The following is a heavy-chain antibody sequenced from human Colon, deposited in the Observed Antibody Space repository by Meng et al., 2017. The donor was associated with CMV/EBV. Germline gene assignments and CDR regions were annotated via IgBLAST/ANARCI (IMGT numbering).Heavy chain of an antibody. J-gene: IGHJ2*01. D-gene: IGHD3-16*01. Sequence: EVQLVESXXXXVXXGGSLRLSCAASGFSFNSYWVHWVRQAPGKGLVWVSRINTDGSSITYADSVKGRFTISRDNAKNRLYLQMNSLRDEDTAVYYCARRHSYGYGWKRHFDPWGRGTLVTVSS. CDR3: ARRHSYGYGWKRHFDP. CDR2: INTDGSSI. V-gene: IGHV3-74*03. CDR1: GFSFNSYW.